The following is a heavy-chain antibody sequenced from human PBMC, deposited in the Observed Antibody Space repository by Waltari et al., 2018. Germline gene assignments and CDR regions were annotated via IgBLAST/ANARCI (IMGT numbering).Heavy chain of an antibody. CDR2: VDPEEGET. V-gene: IGHV1-69-2*01. D-gene: IGHD5-12*01. Sequence: EVQLVQSGAEVKKPGATVKISCKASGYTFTDSYLHWVQPAPGKGLEWMGRVDPEEGETIYAEKFQGRVTITADTSTDTAYMELSSLRSEDTAVYYCATLFSGYDLWYFDYWGQGTLVTVSS. CDR3: ATLFSGYDLWYFDY. CDR1: GYTFTDSY. J-gene: IGHJ4*02.